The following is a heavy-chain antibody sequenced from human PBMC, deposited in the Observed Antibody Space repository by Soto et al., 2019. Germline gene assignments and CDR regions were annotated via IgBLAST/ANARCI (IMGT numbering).Heavy chain of an antibody. Sequence: LSETLSLTCAVSSGSISSSNWWGWVRQPPGKWLDGIGEIYHIGSTNYNPSLKSRVTIAVDKSKNQFSLKLTSVPAADTAVYYCARDAIGYCSGGSCQNYYYTDVWGKGTTVTVSS. CDR1: SGSISSSNW. CDR2: IYHIGST. V-gene: IGHV4-4*02. D-gene: IGHD2-15*01. CDR3: ARDAIGYCSGGSCQNYYYTDV. J-gene: IGHJ6*03.